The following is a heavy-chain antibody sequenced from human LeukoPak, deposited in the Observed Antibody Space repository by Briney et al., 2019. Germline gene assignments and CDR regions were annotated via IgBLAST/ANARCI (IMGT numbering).Heavy chain of an antibody. D-gene: IGHD3-22*01. Sequence: GASVKVSCKASGYTFTTYGINWVRQAPGQGLEWMGWISVYNGNTNYAQKLQGRVTMTTDTSTSTAYMELRSLRSDDTAVYYCASLKNSYDSSGYLVTDAFDIWGQGTMVTVSS. CDR1: GYTFTTYG. V-gene: IGHV1-18*01. J-gene: IGHJ3*02. CDR3: ASLKNSYDSSGYLVTDAFDI. CDR2: ISVYNGNT.